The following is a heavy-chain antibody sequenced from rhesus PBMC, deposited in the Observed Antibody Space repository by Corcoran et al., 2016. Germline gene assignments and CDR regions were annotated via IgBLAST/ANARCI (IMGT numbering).Heavy chain of an antibody. Sequence: EVQLVESGGGLAKPGGPLSLSCAASGCSFSDYVRYWVRQAPGRELEWVSGIIYTGGSTYSADSVKGRFTISRENAKNTLYLQMDSLRAEDTAVYYCARVSGQQRLARFDYWGQGVLVTVSS. CDR2: IIYTGGST. D-gene: IGHD6-31*01. CDR3: ARVSGQQRLARFDY. J-gene: IGHJ4*01. V-gene: IGHV3S18*01. CDR1: GCSFSDYV.